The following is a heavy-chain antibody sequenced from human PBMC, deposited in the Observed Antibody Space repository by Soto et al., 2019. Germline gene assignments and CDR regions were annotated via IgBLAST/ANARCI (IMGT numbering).Heavy chain of an antibody. D-gene: IGHD3-9*01. CDR3: ARDVYDISTGYPSQFDP. J-gene: IGHJ5*02. CDR2: ISAYNGNT. Sequence: ASMTVSCTASGYTFTSYGISWVRQAPGQGLEWMGWISAYNGNTNYAQKLQGRVTMTTDTSKNQFSLKLSSVTAADTAVYYCARDVYDISTGYPSQFDPWGQGTLVTVSS. V-gene: IGHV1-18*01. CDR1: GYTFTSYG.